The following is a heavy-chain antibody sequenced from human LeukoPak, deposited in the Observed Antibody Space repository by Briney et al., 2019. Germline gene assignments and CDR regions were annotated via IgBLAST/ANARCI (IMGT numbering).Heavy chain of an antibody. D-gene: IGHD3-9*01. V-gene: IGHV3-23*01. J-gene: IGHJ6*02. Sequence: GGSLRLSCAVSGITLSNYGMSWVRQAPGKGLEWVSAISGSGGSTYYADSVKGRFTISRDNSKNTLYLQMNSLRAEDTAVYYCARSRERGDILTYYYYYYGMDVWGQGTTVTVSS. CDR1: GITLSNYG. CDR3: ARSRERGDILTYYYYYYGMDV. CDR2: ISGSGGST.